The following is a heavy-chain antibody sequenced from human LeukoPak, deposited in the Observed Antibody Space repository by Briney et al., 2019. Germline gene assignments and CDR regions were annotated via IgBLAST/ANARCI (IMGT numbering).Heavy chain of an antibody. D-gene: IGHD2-21*02. Sequence: AETLSLTCTVSGVSISSYYWSWIRQPPGKGLEWIGYIYYSGSTNYSPSLKSRVTISVDTSKNQFSLKLSFVTAADTAVYYCARRPGLQHYFDYWGQGTLVTVSS. CDR3: ARRPGLQHYFDY. V-gene: IGHV4-59*08. CDR2: IYYSGST. J-gene: IGHJ4*02. CDR1: GVSISSYY.